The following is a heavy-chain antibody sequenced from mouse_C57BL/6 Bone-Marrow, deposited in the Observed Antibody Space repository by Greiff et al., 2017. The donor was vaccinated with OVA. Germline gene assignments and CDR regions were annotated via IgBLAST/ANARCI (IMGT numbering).Heavy chain of an antibody. J-gene: IGHJ4*01. CDR1: GYTFTDYY. D-gene: IGHD1-1*01. V-gene: IGHV1-26*01. Sequence: EVQLQQSGPELVKPGASVKISCKASGYTFTDYYMNWVKQSHGKSLEWIGDINPNNGGTSYNQKFKGKATLTVDKSSSTAYMELRSLTSEDSAVYYCARFITTVVEGGNAMDYWGQGTSVTVSS. CDR2: INPNNGGT. CDR3: ARFITTVVEGGNAMDY.